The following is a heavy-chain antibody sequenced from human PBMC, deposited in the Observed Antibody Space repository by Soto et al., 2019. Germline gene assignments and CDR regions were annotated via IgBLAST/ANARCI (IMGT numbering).Heavy chain of an antibody. CDR2: IDPSGGST. D-gene: IGHD1-26*01. CDR1: GYTFTSYY. V-gene: IGHV1-46*01. CDR3: ARDDPGTNRWFDP. Sequence: QVQLVQSGAEVKKPGASVKVSCKASGYTFTSYYMHWVRQAPGQGLEWMGIIDPSGGSTSYAQKFQGRVTMTRDTSTSTVYMELSSLRSEDTAVYYCARDDPGTNRWFDPWGQGTLVTVSS. J-gene: IGHJ5*02.